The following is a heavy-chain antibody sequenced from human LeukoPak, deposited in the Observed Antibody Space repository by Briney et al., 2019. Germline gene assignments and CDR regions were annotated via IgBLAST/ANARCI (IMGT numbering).Heavy chain of an antibody. V-gene: IGHV3-7*01. CDR3: ARGNSSGVDY. CDR1: GFTFSNYW. D-gene: IGHD6-19*01. CDR2: IKQDGSEK. Sequence: PGGSLRLSCAASGFTFSNYWMSWVRQAPGKGLEWVANIKQDGSEKYYVDSVKGRFTISRDNAKNSLYLQMNSLRAEDTAVYYCARGNSSGVDYWGQGTLVTVSS. J-gene: IGHJ4*02.